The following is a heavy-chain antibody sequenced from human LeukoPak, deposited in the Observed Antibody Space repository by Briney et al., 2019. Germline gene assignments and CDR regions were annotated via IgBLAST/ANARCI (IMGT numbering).Heavy chain of an antibody. CDR1: GGSFSGYY. J-gene: IGHJ6*04. V-gene: IGHV4-34*01. CDR2: INHSGST. CDR3: ARTFVWYIHRSGIDV. D-gene: IGHD1-1*01. Sequence: PSETLSLTCAVYGGSFSGYYWSWIRQPPGKGLEWIGEINHSGSTNYNPSLKSRVTISVDTSKNQFSLKLSSVPAADTAVYYCARTFVWYIHRSGIDVWGKGPAVTVSS.